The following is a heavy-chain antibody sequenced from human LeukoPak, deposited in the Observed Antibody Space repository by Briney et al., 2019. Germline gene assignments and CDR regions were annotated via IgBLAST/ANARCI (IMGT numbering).Heavy chain of an antibody. V-gene: IGHV4-39*07. CDR2: IYYSGST. D-gene: IGHD6-13*01. CDR3: AREPPAAGISRRWFDP. J-gene: IGHJ5*02. CDR1: GGSISSSSSY. Sequence: TSETLSLTCTVSGGSISSSSSYWGWIRQPPGKGLEWIGSIYYSGSTYYNPSLKSRVTISVDTSKNQFSLKLSSVTAADTAVYYCAREPPAAGISRRWFDPWGQGTLVTVSS.